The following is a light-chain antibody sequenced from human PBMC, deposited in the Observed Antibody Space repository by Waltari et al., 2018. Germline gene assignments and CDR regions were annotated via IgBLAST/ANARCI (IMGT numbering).Light chain of an antibody. CDR1: RSDVGCYNY. J-gene: IGLJ1*01. CDR2: DVS. CDR3: CSYRGSFV. V-gene: IGLV2-11*01. Sequence: QSALTQPPSVSGSPGQSVTIACTGTRSDVGCYNYVSWYRQNTGKAPKLMIYDVSKRTSGVPDRFSGSKSGNTASLTISGLQAEDDGDYYCCSYRGSFVFGTGTKVTVL.